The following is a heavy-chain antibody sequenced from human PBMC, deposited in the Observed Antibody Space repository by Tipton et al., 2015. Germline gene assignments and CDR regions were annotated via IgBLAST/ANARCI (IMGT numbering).Heavy chain of an antibody. CDR3: AKLGGQYSSSSVDY. J-gene: IGHJ4*02. V-gene: IGHV3-9*01. CDR1: GFTFDDYA. CDR2: ISWNSGHI. D-gene: IGHD6-6*01. Sequence: SLRLSCAASGFTFDDYAMHWVRQSPGKGLEWVSGISWNSGHIDYAASVRGRFTISRDNAKNSLYLQMNSLRAEDTALYYCAKLGGQYSSSSVDYWGQGTLVTVSS.